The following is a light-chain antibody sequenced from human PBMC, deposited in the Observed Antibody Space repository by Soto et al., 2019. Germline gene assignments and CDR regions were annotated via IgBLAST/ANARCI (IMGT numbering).Light chain of an antibody. CDR3: QSYDSSLSAYV. V-gene: IGLV1-40*01. J-gene: IGLJ1*01. Sequence: QSVLTQPPSVSGAPGQGVTISCTGSSSNIGAGYDVHWYQQLPGTAHKLLIYGNSNRPSGVPDRFSGSKSGTSASLAITGLQAEDEADYYCQSYDSSLSAYVFGPGTKVTVL. CDR2: GNS. CDR1: SSNIGAGYD.